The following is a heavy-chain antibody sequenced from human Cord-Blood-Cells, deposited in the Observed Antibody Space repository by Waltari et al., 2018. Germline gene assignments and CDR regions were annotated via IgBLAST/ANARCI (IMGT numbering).Heavy chain of an antibody. D-gene: IGHD2-15*01. Sequence: QVQLVQSGAEVKKPGASVKVSCKTSGYTFTSYGISWVRQAPGQGLEWLGWISAYNGNTNYAQKLQGRVTMTTDTSTSTAYMELRSLRSDDTAVYYCARDLGGCSGGSCYSENWFDPWGQGTLVTVSS. J-gene: IGHJ5*02. CDR1: GYTFTSYG. V-gene: IGHV1-18*01. CDR3: ARDLGGCSGGSCYSENWFDP. CDR2: ISAYNGNT.